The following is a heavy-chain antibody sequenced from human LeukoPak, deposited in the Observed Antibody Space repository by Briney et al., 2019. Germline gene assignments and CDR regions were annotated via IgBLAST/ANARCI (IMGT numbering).Heavy chain of an antibody. CDR2: IYSGGST. CDR3: ARSFAGRGYCSGGSCYYLDY. CDR1: GFTVSSNY. J-gene: IGHJ4*02. Sequence: GGSLRPSCAASGFTVSSNYMSWVRQAPGKGLEWVSVIYSGGSTYYADSVKGRFTISRDNSKNTLYLQMNSLRAEDTAVYYCARSFAGRGYCSGGSCYYLDYWGQGTLVTVSS. V-gene: IGHV3-53*01. D-gene: IGHD2-15*01.